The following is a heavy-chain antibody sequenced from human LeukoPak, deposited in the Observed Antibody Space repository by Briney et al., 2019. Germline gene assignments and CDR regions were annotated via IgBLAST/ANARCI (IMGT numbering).Heavy chain of an antibody. CDR1: GFTFSSYG. D-gene: IGHD2-15*01. CDR2: IWYDGSNK. J-gene: IGHJ3*02. V-gene: IGHV3-33*01. Sequence: GGSLRLSCAASGFTFSSYGMHWVRQAPVKGLEWVAVIWYDGSNKYYADSVKGRFTISRDNSKNTLYLQMNSLRAEDTAVYYCARDKRCSGGSCYTGNAFDIWGQGTMVTVSS. CDR3: ARDKRCSGGSCYTGNAFDI.